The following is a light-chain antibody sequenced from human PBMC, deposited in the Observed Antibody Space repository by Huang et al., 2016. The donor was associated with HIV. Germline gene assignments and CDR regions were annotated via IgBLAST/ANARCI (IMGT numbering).Light chain of an antibody. Sequence: DIQMTQSPSSLSPSVGDRVTITCRASQGISNSLAWYQQKPGKAPKLLLHSTSRLESEVPSRFSGSGSGTDYTLTISSLQPEDFATYYCQQYYSIPTFGQGTKVEIK. CDR1: QGISNS. CDR3: QQYYSIPT. J-gene: IGKJ1*01. V-gene: IGKV1-NL1*01. CDR2: STS.